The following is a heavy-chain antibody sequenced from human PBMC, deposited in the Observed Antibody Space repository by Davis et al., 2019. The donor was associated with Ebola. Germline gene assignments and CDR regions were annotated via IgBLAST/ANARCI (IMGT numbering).Heavy chain of an antibody. CDR3: ARDATTVITIWFDP. V-gene: IGHV1-18*01. J-gene: IGHJ5*02. CDR1: GYTFSGYA. D-gene: IGHD4-23*01. Sequence: AASVKVSCKTSGYTFSGYAISWVRQAPGQGLEWIGRINVYNGHTYYAQNFQGRVTVSTDTSTSIAYMELRSLRSDDTALYYCARDATTVITIWFDPWGQGTLVTVSS. CDR2: INVYNGHT.